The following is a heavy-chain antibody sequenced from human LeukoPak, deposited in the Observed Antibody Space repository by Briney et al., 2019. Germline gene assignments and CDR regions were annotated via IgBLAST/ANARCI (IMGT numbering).Heavy chain of an antibody. Sequence: GGSLRLSCVASGFTLSTYEMNWVRQAPGKGLEWVANINKDGNKKYYVDSVKGRFTISRDNAKKSLYLQMNSLKAEDTAVYYCARDDYNFWSGSYDYYYYYMDVWGKGTTVTVSS. CDR3: ARDDYNFWSGSYDYYYYYMDV. CDR1: GFTLSTYE. CDR2: INKDGNKK. J-gene: IGHJ6*03. D-gene: IGHD3-3*01. V-gene: IGHV3-7*01.